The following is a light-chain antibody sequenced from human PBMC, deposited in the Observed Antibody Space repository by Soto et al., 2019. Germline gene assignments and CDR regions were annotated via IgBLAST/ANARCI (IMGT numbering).Light chain of an antibody. CDR3: QQYGTSPPD. V-gene: IGKV3-20*01. Sequence: EIVLTQSPGSLSLSPGDRATLSCRASQSVISTDLAWYQQKPGQAPRLLIYAASSLASGIPDRFSGSGSGTDFTLTISRLEPEDFAVYYCQQYGTSPPDFGGGTRVEI. J-gene: IGKJ4*01. CDR1: QSVISTD. CDR2: AAS.